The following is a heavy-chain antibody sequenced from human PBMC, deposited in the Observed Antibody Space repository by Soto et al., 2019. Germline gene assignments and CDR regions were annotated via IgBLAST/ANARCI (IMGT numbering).Heavy chain of an antibody. V-gene: IGHV4-31*03. J-gene: IGHJ4*03. CDR2: VYHSGST. CDR1: GDSIRGGGHY. CDR3: ARDTGLAPTVWGY. Sequence: QVQLQESGPGLVKPSQTLSLTCSVSGDSIRGGGHYWNWIRQFPGKGLVWIGYVYHSGSTHYNSSLRGRLTISIDTSKNQFSLRLISVTAADTALYYCARDTGLAPTVWGYWGHGTQVTVSS. D-gene: IGHD7-27*01.